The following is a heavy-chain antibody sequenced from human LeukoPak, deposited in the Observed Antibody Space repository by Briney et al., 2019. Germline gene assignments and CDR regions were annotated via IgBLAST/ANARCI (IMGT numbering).Heavy chain of an antibody. CDR1: GYTFTSYG. Sequence: GASVKVSCKASGYTFTSYGISWVRQAPGQGLEWMGWISAYNGNTNYAQKFQGRVTMTRDTSTSTVYMELSSLRSEDTAVYYCARGPLRFCDYWGQGTLVTVSS. D-gene: IGHD3-3*01. V-gene: IGHV1-18*01. CDR3: ARGPLRFCDY. J-gene: IGHJ4*02. CDR2: ISAYNGNT.